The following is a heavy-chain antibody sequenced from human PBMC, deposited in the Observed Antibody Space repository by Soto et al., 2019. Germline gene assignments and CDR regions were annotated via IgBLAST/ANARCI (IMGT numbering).Heavy chain of an antibody. CDR1: GYTFTRYD. CDR3: ARVLRGYSSSWNAFDL. V-gene: IGHV1-8*01. Sequence: ASVKVSCKASGYTFTRYDIKWVRQATGQGLGWMGWMNPNSGNTGYAQKFQGRGTMTRNTAISTAYMELRRLRSADTAVYYCARVLRGYSSSWNAFDLWGQGTMVNVSS. D-gene: IGHD6-13*01. J-gene: IGHJ3*01. CDR2: MNPNSGNT.